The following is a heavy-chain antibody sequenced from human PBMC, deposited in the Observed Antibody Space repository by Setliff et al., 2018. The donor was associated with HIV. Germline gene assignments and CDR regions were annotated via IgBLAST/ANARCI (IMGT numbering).Heavy chain of an antibody. CDR3: ARTYSSNWYIDY. V-gene: IGHV4-34*01. CDR2: INHNKSS. CDR1: GESLSDYY. D-gene: IGHD6-13*01. Sequence: PSETLSLTCAVYGESLSDYYWSWIRQPPGKGLEWIGEINHNKSSDYNPSLKSRVTMSVDTSKNQFSLKVKSVTAADTAIYYCARTYSSNWYIDY. J-gene: IGHJ4*01.